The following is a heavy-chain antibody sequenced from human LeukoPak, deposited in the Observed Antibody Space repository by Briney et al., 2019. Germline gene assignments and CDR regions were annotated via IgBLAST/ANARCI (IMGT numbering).Heavy chain of an antibody. V-gene: IGHV1-69*01. CDR1: GGTFSSYA. J-gene: IGHJ4*02. D-gene: IGHD6-13*01. CDR3: ARAGIARSYFDY. CDR2: IIPIFGTA. Sequence: SVKVSCKASGGTFSSYAISWVRQAPGQGLEWMGGIIPIFGTANYAQRFQGRVTITADESTSTAYMELSSLRSEDTAVYYCARAGIARSYFDYWGQGTLVTVSS.